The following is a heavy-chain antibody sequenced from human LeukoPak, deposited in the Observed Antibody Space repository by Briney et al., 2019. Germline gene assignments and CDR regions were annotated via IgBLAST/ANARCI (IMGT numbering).Heavy chain of an antibody. CDR2: ISYDGNIK. D-gene: IGHD5-24*01. V-gene: IGHV3-30*04. CDR3: ARDKEATTAYFDY. J-gene: IGHJ4*02. CDR1: GFTFSNNA. Sequence: GGSLRLSCAASGFTFSNNAMHWVRQAPGKGLEWVAVISYDGNIKSYADAVKGRFTISRDNSKNTLYLQMNTLGAEDTAIYYCARDKEATTAYFDYWGQGTLVTVSS.